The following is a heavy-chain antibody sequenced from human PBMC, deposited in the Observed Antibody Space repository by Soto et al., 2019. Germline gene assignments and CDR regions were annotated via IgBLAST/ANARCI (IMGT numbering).Heavy chain of an antibody. CDR2: ISYDGSNK. D-gene: IGHD3-10*01. J-gene: IGHJ4*02. Sequence: GGSLRLSCAASGFTFSSYGMHWVRQAPGKGLEWVAVISYDGSNKYYADSVKGRFTISRDNSKNTLYLQMNSLRAEDTAVYYCAKDWEVRGVIIRYFDYWGQGTLVTVSS. CDR1: GFTFSSYG. CDR3: AKDWEVRGVIIRYFDY. V-gene: IGHV3-30*18.